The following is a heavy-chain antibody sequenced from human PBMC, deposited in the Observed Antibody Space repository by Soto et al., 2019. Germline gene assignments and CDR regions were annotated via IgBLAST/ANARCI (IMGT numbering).Heavy chain of an antibody. CDR2: IYHSGST. V-gene: IGHV4-38-2*01. CDR3: ARASKDGITIFGVVKGAFDI. D-gene: IGHD3-3*01. CDR1: GYSISSGYY. J-gene: IGHJ3*02. Sequence: PSETLSLTCAVSGYSISSGYYWGWIRQPPGKGLEWIGSIYHSGSTYYNPSLKSRVTISVDTSKNQFSLELSSVTAADTAVYYCARASKDGITIFGVVKGAFDIWGQGTMVTVSS.